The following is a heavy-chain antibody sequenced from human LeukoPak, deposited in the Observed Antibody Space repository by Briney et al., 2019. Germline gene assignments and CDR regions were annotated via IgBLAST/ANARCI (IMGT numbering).Heavy chain of an antibody. J-gene: IGHJ3*01. V-gene: IGHV1-2*02. D-gene: IGHD3-3*01. Sequence: ASVKVSCKASGDTFTGYYMHWVRQAPGQGLEWMGWINPNTGGTESAQKFQGRVTMTRDTSISTAYMELSRLRSDDTAVYYCALEPIALSIWGQGTMVTVSS. CDR1: GDTFTGYY. CDR2: INPNTGGT. CDR3: ALEPIALSI.